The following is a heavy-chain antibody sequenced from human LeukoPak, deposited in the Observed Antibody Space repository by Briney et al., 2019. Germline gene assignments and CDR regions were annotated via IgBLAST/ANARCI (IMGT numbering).Heavy chain of an antibody. D-gene: IGHD3-10*01. V-gene: IGHV3-21*01. J-gene: IGHJ5*02. Sequence: PGGSLRLSCAASGFTFSSYSMNWVRQAPGKGLEWVSPISSSSSYIYYADSVKGRFTISRDNAKNSLYLQMNSLRAEDTAVYYCASTPMVRGVIITYNWFDPWGQGTLVTVSS. CDR1: GFTFSSYS. CDR3: ASTPMVRGVIITYNWFDP. CDR2: ISSSSSYI.